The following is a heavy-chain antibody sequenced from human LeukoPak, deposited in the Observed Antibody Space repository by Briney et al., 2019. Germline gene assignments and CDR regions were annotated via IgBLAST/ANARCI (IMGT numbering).Heavy chain of an antibody. CDR2: MNPNSGNI. CDR3: ARGLGSTGSEGDNWFGP. J-gene: IGHJ5*02. Sequence: ASVKVSCKTSGYTFSRYDIHWVRQATGQGLEWMGWMNPNSGNIGYAQKFQGRVTLTRNASINTAYMDLSSLTSEDTAVYYCARGLGSTGSEGDNWFGPWGQGTLVTVSS. V-gene: IGHV1-8*03. D-gene: IGHD6-25*01. CDR1: GYTFSRYD.